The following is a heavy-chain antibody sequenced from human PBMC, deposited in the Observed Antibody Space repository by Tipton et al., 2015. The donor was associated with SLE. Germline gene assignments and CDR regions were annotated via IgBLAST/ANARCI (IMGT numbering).Heavy chain of an antibody. V-gene: IGHV4-31*03. D-gene: IGHD6-25*01. CDR2: FYFSSST. CDR3: ARGAAATPDF. Sequence: TLSLTCSVSGGSIPSGGYYWTWIRQHPGKGLEWIGYFYFSSSTSYNPSLKSRVTISVDTSKNQFSLKLTSVTTADTAVYYCARGAAATPDFWGQGTLVVVSS. CDR1: GGSIPSGGYY. J-gene: IGHJ4*02.